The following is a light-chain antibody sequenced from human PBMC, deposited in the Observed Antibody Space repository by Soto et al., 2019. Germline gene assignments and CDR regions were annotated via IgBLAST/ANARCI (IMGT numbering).Light chain of an antibody. CDR3: QRYNNWPLT. Sequence: EIVLIQSPATLSLSPGERATLSCRASQSVSSSLAWYQQNPGQAPRLLIFDASNRATGIPVRFSGSGSGTDFTLTINSLQSEDFAVYYCQRYNNWPLTFGGGTKVES. V-gene: IGKV3D-15*01. CDR1: QSVSSS. CDR2: DAS. J-gene: IGKJ4*01.